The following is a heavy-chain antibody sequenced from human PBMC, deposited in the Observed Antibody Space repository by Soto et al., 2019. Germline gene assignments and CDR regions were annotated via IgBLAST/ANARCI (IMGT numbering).Heavy chain of an antibody. Sequence: QVQLQQWGAGLLKPSETLSLTCAVYGKSLSGYYWSWIRQPPGKALEWIGEINHSVNTNYNPSLKSRVTISVDTSKNQLFLNLSSVTAADTAMYYCARHHVRGRTIAGAAEFWGQGTLVTFSS. CDR1: GKSLSGYY. CDR2: INHSVNT. CDR3: ARHHVRGRTIAGAAEF. V-gene: IGHV4-34*01. D-gene: IGHD1-26*01. J-gene: IGHJ4*02.